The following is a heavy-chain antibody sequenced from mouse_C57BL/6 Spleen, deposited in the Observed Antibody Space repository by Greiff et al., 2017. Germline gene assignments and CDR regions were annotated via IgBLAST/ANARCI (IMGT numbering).Heavy chain of an antibody. Sequence: EVKVEESGGGLVQPGGSMKLSCVASGFTFSNYWMNWVRQSPEKGLEWVAQIRLKSDNYATHYAESVKGRFTISRDDSKSSVYLQMNNLSAEDTGIYYCTGDYYDYDGFAYWGQGTLVTVSA. J-gene: IGHJ3*01. CDR2: IRLKSDNYAT. V-gene: IGHV6-3*01. CDR1: GFTFSNYW. CDR3: TGDYYDYDGFAY. D-gene: IGHD2-4*01.